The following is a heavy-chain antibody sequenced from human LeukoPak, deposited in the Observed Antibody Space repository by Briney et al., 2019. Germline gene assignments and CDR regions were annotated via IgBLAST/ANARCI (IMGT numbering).Heavy chain of an antibody. D-gene: IGHD6-13*01. CDR3: ARDLFSSSWPFDY. J-gene: IGHJ4*02. CDR2: MNPNSGNT. V-gene: IGHV1-8*01. CDR1: GYTFTSYD. Sequence: ASVKVSCKASGYTFTSYDINWVRQATGQGLEWMGWMNPNSGNTGYAQKFQGRGTMIRNTSISTAYMELSSLRSEDTAVYYCARDLFSSSWPFDYWGQGTLVTVSS.